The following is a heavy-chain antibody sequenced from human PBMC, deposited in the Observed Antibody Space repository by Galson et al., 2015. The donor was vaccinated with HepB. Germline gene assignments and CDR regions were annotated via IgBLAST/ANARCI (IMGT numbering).Heavy chain of an antibody. CDR1: GYSFTSFG. CDR2: ISGYNGNT. Sequence: SVKVSCKASGYSFTSFGITWVRQAPGQGLEWMGWISGYNGNTNYAQKFQGRVTMTTDTSTRTAYMELRSLRSDDTAVYYCAREESVFAFDIWGQGTMVTVSS. D-gene: IGHD2-8*01. V-gene: IGHV1-18*01. J-gene: IGHJ3*02. CDR3: AREESVFAFDI.